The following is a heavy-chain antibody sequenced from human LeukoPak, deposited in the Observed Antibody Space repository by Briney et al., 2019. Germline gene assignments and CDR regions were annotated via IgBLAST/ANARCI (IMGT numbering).Heavy chain of an antibody. V-gene: IGHV3-74*01. CDR2: IDTDGRST. Sequence: GGSLRRSCAASGFTFSSYWMDWVRQAPGKGRVWVSRIDTDGRSTSYADSVKGRFTISRDNAKNTLYLQMSSLRAEDTAVYYCILAAAGTEFDSWGQGTLVTVSS. CDR1: GFTFSSYW. CDR3: ILAAAGTEFDS. D-gene: IGHD6-13*01. J-gene: IGHJ4*02.